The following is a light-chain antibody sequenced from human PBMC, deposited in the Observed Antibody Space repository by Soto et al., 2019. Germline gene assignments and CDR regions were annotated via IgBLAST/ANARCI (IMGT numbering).Light chain of an antibody. J-gene: IGKJ1*01. CDR3: QQYNTYRA. CDR1: QNISSW. CDR2: KAS. V-gene: IGKV1-5*03. Sequence: DTQVAQSTSTLCGAGGECRSRTSRASQNISSWLAWHQQKPGKAPKLLIYKASTLESGVPSRFSGSGSGTEFTLTIRSLQPDDFATSYCQQYNTYRAFGQGTKVDIK.